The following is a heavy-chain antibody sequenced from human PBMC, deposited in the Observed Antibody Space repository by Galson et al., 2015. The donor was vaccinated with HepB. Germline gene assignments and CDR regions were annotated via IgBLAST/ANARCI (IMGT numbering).Heavy chain of an antibody. CDR1: GFTFSSYG. CDR3: AKDPGVGATSY. D-gene: IGHD1-26*01. CDR2: ISYDGSNK. Sequence: SLRLSCAASGFTFSSYGMHWVRQAPGKGLEWVAVISYDGSNKYYADSVKGRFTISRDNSKNTLYLQMNSLRAEDTAVYYCAKDPGVGATSYWGQGTLVTVSS. J-gene: IGHJ4*02. V-gene: IGHV3-30*18.